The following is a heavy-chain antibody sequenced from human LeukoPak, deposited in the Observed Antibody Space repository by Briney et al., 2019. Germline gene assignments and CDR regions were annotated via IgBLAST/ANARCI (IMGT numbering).Heavy chain of an antibody. J-gene: IGHJ6*02. CDR2: ISGSGGST. Sequence: GGSLRLSCAASGFTFSSYAMSWVRQAPGKGLEWVSAISGSGGSTYYADSVKGRFTISRDNSKNTLYLQMNSLRVEDTAVYYCAKDGRKPTYYYYGMDVWGQGTTVTVSS. V-gene: IGHV3-23*01. D-gene: IGHD1-26*01. CDR1: GFTFSSYA. CDR3: AKDGRKPTYYYYGMDV.